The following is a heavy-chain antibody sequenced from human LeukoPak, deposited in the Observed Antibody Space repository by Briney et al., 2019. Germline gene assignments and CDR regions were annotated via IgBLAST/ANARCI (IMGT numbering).Heavy chain of an antibody. CDR3: AREFGVAAAGLVDP. CDR2: IYTSGST. CDR1: GGSISSYY. D-gene: IGHD6-13*01. Sequence: SETLSLTCTVSGGSISSYYWSWIRQPAGKGLEWIGRIYTSGSTNYNPSLKSRVTMSVDTSKNQFSLKLSSVTAADTAVYYCAREFGVAAAGLVDPWGQGTLVTVSS. J-gene: IGHJ5*02. V-gene: IGHV4-4*07.